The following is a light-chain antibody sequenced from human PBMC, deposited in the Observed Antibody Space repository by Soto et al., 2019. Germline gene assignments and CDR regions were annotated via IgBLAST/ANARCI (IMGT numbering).Light chain of an antibody. Sequence: EIVMTQSPATLSVSPGERATLSCRASHSVSSNLAWYQQKPGQAPRLLIYGASTRATGIPARFSGSGSGTEFTLTISRLQSEDFAVYYCQQYNNWPPSITFGQGTRREIK. CDR3: QQYNNWPPSIT. J-gene: IGKJ5*01. V-gene: IGKV3-15*01. CDR2: GAS. CDR1: HSVSSN.